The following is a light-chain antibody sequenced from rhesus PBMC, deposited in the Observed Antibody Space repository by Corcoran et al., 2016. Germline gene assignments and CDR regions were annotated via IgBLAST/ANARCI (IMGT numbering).Light chain of an antibody. CDR3: SSYAGSHTFV. V-gene: IGLV2-38*01. CDR1: SSDIGGYNG. CDR2: DVS. J-gene: IGLJ6*01. Sequence: QSALTQPPSVSKSLGQSVTISCTGTSSDIGGYNGVYWYQQPSGTAPRLLIYDVSKWPSGVSDRVSGSKSGNTASLTISGLHAEDVADYYGSSYAGSHTFVFGSGTKLTVL.